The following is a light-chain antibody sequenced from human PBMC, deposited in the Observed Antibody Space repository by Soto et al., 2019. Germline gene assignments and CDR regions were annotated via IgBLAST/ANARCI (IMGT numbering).Light chain of an antibody. J-gene: IGKJ1*01. V-gene: IGKV1-39*01. CDR1: QSIGIY. CDR2: AAS. CDR3: QQSYNTPWT. Sequence: DIPMTQSPSSLSAPAGDRVTITCRASQSIGIYLNWYQQQPGKAPELLIYAASTLQTGVPSRFSGSGSGTDFTLTISSLQSEDSATYFCQQSYNTPWTFGPGTKVEFK.